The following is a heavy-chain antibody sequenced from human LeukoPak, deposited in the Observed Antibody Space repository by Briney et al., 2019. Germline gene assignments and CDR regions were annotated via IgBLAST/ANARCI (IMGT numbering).Heavy chain of an antibody. CDR3: ATGSGT. J-gene: IGHJ5*02. CDR1: GFTFNNYA. Sequence: GGSLRLSCAASGFTFNNYAMRWVRQARGKGLEWVSAIWGSASSTYYTDSVKGRFTISRDNSKNTLYLQMNSLRAEDTAVYYCATGSGTWGQGTRVTVSS. V-gene: IGHV3-23*01. CDR2: IWGSASST.